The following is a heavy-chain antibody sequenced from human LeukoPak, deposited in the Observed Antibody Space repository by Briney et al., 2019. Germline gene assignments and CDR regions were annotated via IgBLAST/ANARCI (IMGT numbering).Heavy chain of an antibody. CDR1: GYAFTGYY. D-gene: IGHD3-9*01. Sequence: ASVQASCKASGYAFTGYYMRWVRREPGQGLEWMGISNPSGGSTSYAQNFQGKVTMTRDTSTSTVYMELSSLRSEDTAVYYCARVLTAHRSDAFDIWGQGAMVTVSS. CDR2: SNPSGGST. J-gene: IGHJ3*02. CDR3: ARVLTAHRSDAFDI. V-gene: IGHV1-46*01.